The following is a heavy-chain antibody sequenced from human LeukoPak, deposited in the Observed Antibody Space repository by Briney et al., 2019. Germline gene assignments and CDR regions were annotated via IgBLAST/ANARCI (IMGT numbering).Heavy chain of an antibody. CDR2: ISSSGSTI. D-gene: IGHD2-8*01. Sequence: PGGSPRLSCAASGFTFSSYEMNWVRQAPGKGLEWVSYISSSGSTINYADSVKGRFTISRDNAKNSLYLQMNSLRAEDTAVYYCARGGGVYYYYYGMDVWGKGTTVTVSS. CDR3: ARGGGVYYYYYGMDV. J-gene: IGHJ6*04. CDR1: GFTFSSYE. V-gene: IGHV3-48*03.